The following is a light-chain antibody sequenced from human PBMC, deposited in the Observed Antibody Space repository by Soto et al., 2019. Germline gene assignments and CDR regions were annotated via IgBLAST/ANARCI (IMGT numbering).Light chain of an antibody. V-gene: IGKV1-5*03. Sequence: DIQMTQSPSTLSGSVGDRVTSTCRASQTISSWLAWYQQKPGKAPKLLIYKASTLKSGVPSRFSGSGPGTEFTLTISRLQPDDFATYYCQHYNSYSEAFGQGTKVDIK. J-gene: IGKJ1*01. CDR2: KAS. CDR1: QTISSW. CDR3: QHYNSYSEA.